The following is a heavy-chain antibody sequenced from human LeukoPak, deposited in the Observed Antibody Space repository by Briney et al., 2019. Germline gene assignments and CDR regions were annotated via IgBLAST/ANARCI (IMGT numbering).Heavy chain of an antibody. V-gene: IGHV5-51*01. Sequence: GESLKISXKGSGYSFTSYWIGWVRQMPGKGQEWMGIIYPGDSDTRYSPSFQGQVTISADKSISTAYLQWSSLKASDTAMYYCARLTAMPRGYFDYWGQGTLVTVSS. CDR1: GYSFTSYW. J-gene: IGHJ4*02. CDR3: ARLTAMPRGYFDY. D-gene: IGHD5-18*01. CDR2: IYPGDSDT.